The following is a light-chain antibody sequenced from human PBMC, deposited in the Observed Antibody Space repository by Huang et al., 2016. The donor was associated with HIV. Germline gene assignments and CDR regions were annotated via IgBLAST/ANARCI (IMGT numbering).Light chain of an antibody. V-gene: IGKV1-39*01. J-gene: IGKJ2*01. Sequence: DIQMTQYPSSLSASVGDRVTISCRASQIISTYLIWYQQKPGKAPKLLIYDASSVQRGVPSRFGGSGSGTDFTLTISSLQPEDFATYYCQQSHSTPYTFGQGTKLEIK. CDR2: DAS. CDR3: QQSHSTPYT. CDR1: QIISTY.